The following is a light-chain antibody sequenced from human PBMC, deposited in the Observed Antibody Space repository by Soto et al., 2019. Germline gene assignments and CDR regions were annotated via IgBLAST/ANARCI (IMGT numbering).Light chain of an antibody. Sequence: AIPLIQSPSSLSASVGDRVTITCRASQDIRGALAWYQQKPGKAPKLLIYDVSSLESGVPSRFSGSGSGTDFTFTISSLQPEDFATYYCQQFNVYPITFGQGTRLEIK. CDR2: DVS. CDR3: QQFNVYPIT. J-gene: IGKJ5*01. CDR1: QDIRGA. V-gene: IGKV1-13*02.